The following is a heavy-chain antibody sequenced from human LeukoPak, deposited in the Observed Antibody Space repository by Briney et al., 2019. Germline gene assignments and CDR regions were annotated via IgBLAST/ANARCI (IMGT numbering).Heavy chain of an antibody. Sequence: GGSLRLSCAASGFTVSSNYMSWVRQAPGKGLEWVSLIYSGGKTYYADSVQGRFSISRDNSKNTVYLQMNSLRAEDTAVYYCARGQEPRYYYYYGMDVWGQGTTVTVSS. D-gene: IGHD1-26*01. V-gene: IGHV3-53*01. CDR3: ARGQEPRYYYYYGMDV. CDR2: IYSGGKT. J-gene: IGHJ6*02. CDR1: GFTVSSNY.